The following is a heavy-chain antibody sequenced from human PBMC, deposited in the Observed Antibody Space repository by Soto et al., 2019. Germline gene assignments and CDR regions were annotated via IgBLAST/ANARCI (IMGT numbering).Heavy chain of an antibody. J-gene: IGHJ6*02. CDR3: ARLGGYCTITSCYGYYGMDV. Sequence: SETLSLTCTVSGGSISSYYWSWIRQPPGKGLEWIGYIYYSGSTNYNPSLKSRVTISVDTSKNQFSLKVSSVTAADTAVYYCARLGGYCTITSCYGYYGMDVWGQGITVTVSS. V-gene: IGHV4-59*08. CDR1: GGSISSYY. CDR2: IYYSGST. D-gene: IGHD2-2*01.